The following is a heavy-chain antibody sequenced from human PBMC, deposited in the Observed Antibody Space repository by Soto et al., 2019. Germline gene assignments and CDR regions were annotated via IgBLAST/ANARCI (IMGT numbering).Heavy chain of an antibody. Sequence: PSETLSLTCAVYGLSFSGYYWSWIRQPPGKGLEWIGEINHSGSTNYNPSLKSRVTISVDTSKNQFSLKLSSVTAADTAVYYCARLYCSGGSCYRWAGGYWGQGTLVTVSS. V-gene: IGHV4-34*01. CDR3: ARLYCSGGSCYRWAGGY. D-gene: IGHD2-15*01. CDR1: GLSFSGYY. J-gene: IGHJ4*02. CDR2: INHSGST.